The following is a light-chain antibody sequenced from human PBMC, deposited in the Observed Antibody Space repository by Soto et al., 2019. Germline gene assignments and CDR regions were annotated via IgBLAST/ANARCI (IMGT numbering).Light chain of an antibody. CDR3: QQYSVYWT. Sequence: DIQMTQSPSTLSGSVGDRVTITFRASQTISSWLAWYQQKPGKAPXXLIYKASTLKSGVPSRFTGSGSGTEFTLTINSLQPDDFATYYCQQYSVYWTFGQGTKVDIK. V-gene: IGKV1-5*03. CDR2: KAS. CDR1: QTISSW. J-gene: IGKJ1*01.